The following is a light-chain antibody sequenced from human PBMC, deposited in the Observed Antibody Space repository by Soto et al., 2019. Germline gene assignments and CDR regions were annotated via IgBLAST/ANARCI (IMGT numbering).Light chain of an antibody. CDR2: GAS. J-gene: IGKJ2*01. V-gene: IGKV3-15*01. CDR3: QQYNNWPPYT. Sequence: EVVITQSPPTLSVSPEERVTLSCRASQSVTSYLAWYQQKPGQPPRLLLYGASTRATGVPARFSGSGSGTDFTLTISSLQSEDFAVYYCQQYNNWPPYTFGQGTKVDIK. CDR1: QSVTSY.